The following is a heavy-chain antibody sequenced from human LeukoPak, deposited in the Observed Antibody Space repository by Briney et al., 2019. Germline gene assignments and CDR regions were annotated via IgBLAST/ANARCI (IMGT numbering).Heavy chain of an antibody. CDR3: ARVQNDRIGVAGLYYFDY. J-gene: IGHJ4*02. CDR1: GGTFSSYA. Sequence: SVKVSCKASGGTFSSYAINWVRQAPGQGLEWMGGTIPIFGTAKYAQKFQGRVTITADKSTSTSYMDLSSLRSEDTAVYYCARVQNDRIGVAGLYYFDYWGQGTLVTVSS. V-gene: IGHV1-69*06. D-gene: IGHD6-19*01. CDR2: TIPIFGTA.